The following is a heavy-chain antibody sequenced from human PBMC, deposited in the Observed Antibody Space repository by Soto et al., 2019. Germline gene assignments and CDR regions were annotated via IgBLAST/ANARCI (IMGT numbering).Heavy chain of an antibody. CDR3: ARGFGDLPGYYDSSGYPGWFDP. V-gene: IGHV3-30-3*01. CDR1: GFTFSSYA. D-gene: IGHD3-22*01. Sequence: EFGGGVVQPGRSLRLSCAASGFTFSSYAMHWVRQAPGKGLEWVAVISYDGSNKYYADSVKGRFTISRDNSKNTLYLQMNSLRAEDTAVYYCARGFGDLPGYYDSSGYPGWFDPWGQGTLVTVSS. CDR2: ISYDGSNK. J-gene: IGHJ5*02.